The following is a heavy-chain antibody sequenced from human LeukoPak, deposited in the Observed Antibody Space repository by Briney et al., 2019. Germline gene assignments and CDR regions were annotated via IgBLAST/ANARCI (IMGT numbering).Heavy chain of an antibody. CDR2: TYYRSKWYN. J-gene: IGHJ4*02. V-gene: IGHV6-1*01. Sequence: SQTLSLTCAISGDSVSSNSAAWNWIRQSTPRGLEWLGRTYYRSKWYNDYAGSVNSRITINPDTTKNQFSLQLSSVTPEDTAVYYCARLILGLDSHDYWGQGTLVTVSS. D-gene: IGHD2-21*01. CDR3: ARLILGLDSHDY. CDR1: GDSVSSNSAA.